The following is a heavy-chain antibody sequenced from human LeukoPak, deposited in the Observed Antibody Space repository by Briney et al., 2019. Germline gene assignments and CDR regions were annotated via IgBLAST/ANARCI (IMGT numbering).Heavy chain of an antibody. CDR2: ISSSSSTI. Sequence: GGSLRLSCAASGFTFSSYSMNWVRQAPGKGLEWVSYISSSSSTIYYADSVKGRFTISRDNAKNSLYLQMNSLRAEDTAVYYCARGQRYSSSSEYYYYYYYMDVWGKGTTVTVSS. J-gene: IGHJ6*03. V-gene: IGHV3-48*04. CDR1: GFTFSSYS. CDR3: ARGQRYSSSSEYYYYYYYMDV. D-gene: IGHD6-6*01.